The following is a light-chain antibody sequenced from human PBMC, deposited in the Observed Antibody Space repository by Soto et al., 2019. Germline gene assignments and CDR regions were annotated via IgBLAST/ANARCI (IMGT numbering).Light chain of an antibody. Sequence: DIVMTQSPDSLAVSLGERATINCKSSQSVLYSSNNKNYLAWYQQKPGQPPKLLIYWASTRESGVPDRFSGSGSGTDFTLTISSLQAEDVAIYYCQQYYGTPTFGGGTKVETK. CDR1: QSVLYSSNNKNY. J-gene: IGKJ4*01. CDR2: WAS. CDR3: QQYYGTPT. V-gene: IGKV4-1*01.